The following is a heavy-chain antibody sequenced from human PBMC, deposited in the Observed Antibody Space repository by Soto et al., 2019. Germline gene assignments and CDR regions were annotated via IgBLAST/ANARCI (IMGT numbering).Heavy chain of an antibody. CDR1: GFTFNTYS. V-gene: IGHV3-21*01. CDR2: ITGNSRYI. D-gene: IGHD4-17*01. CDR3: ARDFYGDYGWFDP. Sequence: PGGSLRLSCEASGFTFNTYSMNWVRQAPGKGLEWVSSITGNSRYIYYGDSVKGRFTISRDSAKNPLYLQMNSLRAEDTAVYYCARDFYGDYGWFDPWGQGTLVTVSS. J-gene: IGHJ5*02.